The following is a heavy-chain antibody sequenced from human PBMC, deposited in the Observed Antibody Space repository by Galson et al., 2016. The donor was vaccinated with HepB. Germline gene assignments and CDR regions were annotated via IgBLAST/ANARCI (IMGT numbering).Heavy chain of an antibody. CDR2: ITGTGAFT. Sequence: SLRLSCAVSGFTFADYAMSWVRQAPGQGLEWVSSITGTGAFTDYPVSVKGRFTISRDNSKNTVYLQMNNLRVEDTAVYYCAKVAEGRFWAEYYFDYWGQGTLVTVSS. CDR1: GFTFADYA. J-gene: IGHJ4*02. CDR3: AKVAEGRFWAEYYFDY. D-gene: IGHD1-14*01. V-gene: IGHV3-23*01.